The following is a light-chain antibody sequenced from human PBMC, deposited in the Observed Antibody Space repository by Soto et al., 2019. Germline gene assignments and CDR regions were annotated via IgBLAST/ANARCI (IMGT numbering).Light chain of an antibody. V-gene: IGKV4-1*01. Sequence: DIVMTQSPDSLAVSLGERATINCKSSQSVLYSSNNKNYLAWYQQKPGQPPKLLIYWASTRESGVPDRFSGSGSGTDFTLTISSLQAEDVAVYQCQQYYSTSWTFGQGTKVEIK. CDR3: QQYYSTSWT. CDR2: WAS. CDR1: QSVLYSSNNKNY. J-gene: IGKJ1*01.